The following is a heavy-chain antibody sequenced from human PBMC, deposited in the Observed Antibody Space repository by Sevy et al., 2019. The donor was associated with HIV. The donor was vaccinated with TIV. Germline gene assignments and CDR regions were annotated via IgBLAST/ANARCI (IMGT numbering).Heavy chain of an antibody. V-gene: IGHV4-59*12. CDR3: ARERGGSDGFLFDY. CDR1: GGSIKGYY. J-gene: IGHJ4*02. D-gene: IGHD3-10*01. Sequence: SETLSLTCTVSGGSIKGYYWSWIRQPPGKGLEWIGYVYNRGSASYNSSLKSRVTTSIDTSKNQFSLNLNSVTAADTAMYYCARERGGSDGFLFDYWGQGMLVTVSS. CDR2: VYNRGSA.